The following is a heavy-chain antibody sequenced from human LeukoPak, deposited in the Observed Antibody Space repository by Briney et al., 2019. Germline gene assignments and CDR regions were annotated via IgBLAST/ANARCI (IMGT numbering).Heavy chain of an antibody. J-gene: IGHJ6*03. V-gene: IGHV4-59*01. Sequence: SETLSLTCTVSGGSTSSYYWSWIRQPPGKRLEWIGYINYSGSTNYNPSLKSRVTISLDTSKTDTAVYYCAREGAAPMYYYYMDVWGKGTTVTVSS. CDR3: MDV. CDR2: INYSGST. D-gene: IGHD2-2*01. CDR1: GGSTSSYY.